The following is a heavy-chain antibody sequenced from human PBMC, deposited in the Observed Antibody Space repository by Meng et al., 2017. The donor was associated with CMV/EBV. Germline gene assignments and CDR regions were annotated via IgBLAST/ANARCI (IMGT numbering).Heavy chain of an antibody. CDR3: ARGINYDLWSGDAFDI. CDR2: IKQDGSEK. D-gene: IGHD3-3*01. J-gene: IGHJ3*02. V-gene: IGHV3-7*01. Sequence: GESLKISCAASGFTFSSYWMSWVRQAPGKGLEWVANIKQDGSEKYYVDSVKGRFTISRDNAKNSLYLQMNSLRAENTAVYYCARGINYDLWSGDAFDIWGQGTMVTVSS. CDR1: GFTFSSYW.